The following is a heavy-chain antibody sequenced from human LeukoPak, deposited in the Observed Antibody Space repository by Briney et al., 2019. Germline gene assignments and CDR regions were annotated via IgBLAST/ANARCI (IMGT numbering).Heavy chain of an antibody. CDR1: GFTFSSYG. D-gene: IGHD3-22*01. Sequence: PGGSLRLSCAASGFTFSSYGMHWVRQAPGKGLEWVAVISYDGSNKYYADSVKGRFTISRDNSKNTLYLQMNSLRAEDTAVYYCAKASSGYLRYWGQGTLVTVSS. J-gene: IGHJ4*02. CDR2: ISYDGSNK. CDR3: AKASSGYLRY. V-gene: IGHV3-30*18.